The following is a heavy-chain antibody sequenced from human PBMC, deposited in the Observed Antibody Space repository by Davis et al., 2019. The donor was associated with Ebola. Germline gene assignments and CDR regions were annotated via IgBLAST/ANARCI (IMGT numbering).Heavy chain of an antibody. Sequence: SETLSLTCTVSGGSISSGGYYWSWIRQHPGKGLEWIGYIYYSGSTYYNPSLKSRVTISVDTSKNQFSLKLSSVAAADTAVYYCARAGSGFGELLFGGYYYYYMDVWGKGTTVTVSS. CDR2: IYYSGST. CDR1: GGSISSGGYY. V-gene: IGHV4-31*03. D-gene: IGHD3-10*01. J-gene: IGHJ6*03. CDR3: ARAGSGFGELLFGGYYYYYMDV.